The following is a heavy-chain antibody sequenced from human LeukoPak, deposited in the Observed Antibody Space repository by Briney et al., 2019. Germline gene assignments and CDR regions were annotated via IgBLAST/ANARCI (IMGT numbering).Heavy chain of an antibody. CDR3: AREKWLYTNG. D-gene: IGHD2-8*01. Sequence: EGSLRLSCAASGFTVSSNYMNWVRRAPGKGLEWVANIKRDGSEKNYVDSVKGRFTISWDNAKSALSLQMNSLRAEDTAVYYCAREKWLYTNGGGQGTLVTVAS. V-gene: IGHV3-7*05. J-gene: IGHJ1*01. CDR1: GFTVSSNY. CDR2: IKRDGSEK.